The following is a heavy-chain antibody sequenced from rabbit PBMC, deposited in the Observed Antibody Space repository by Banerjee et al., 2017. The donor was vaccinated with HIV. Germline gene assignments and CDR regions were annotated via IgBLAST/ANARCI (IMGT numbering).Heavy chain of an antibody. CDR2: INNSGGT. Sequence: QSLEESGGDLVKPGASLTLTCTASGFSGSNNYHMCWVRQAPGKGLELIGCINNSGGTWYASWVNGRFTISRSTSLSTVTLQMTSLTAADTATYFCARTGSSWTRLDLWGPGTLVTVS. V-gene: IGHV1S43*01. J-gene: IGHJ3*01. CDR3: ARTGSSWTRLDL. CDR1: GFSGSNNYH. D-gene: IGHD8-1*01.